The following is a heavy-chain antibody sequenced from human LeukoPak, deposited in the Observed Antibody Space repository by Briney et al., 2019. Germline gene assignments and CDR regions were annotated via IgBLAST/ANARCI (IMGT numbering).Heavy chain of an antibody. Sequence: PGGSLRLSCAASGFTFSSYGMHWVRQAPGKGLEWVAVIWYDGSNKYYADSVKGRYTISRDNSKNTLFLQMNSLRAEDTAVYYCASSVVVTASFDYWGQGTLVTVSS. D-gene: IGHD2-21*02. CDR2: IWYDGSNK. V-gene: IGHV3-33*01. J-gene: IGHJ4*02. CDR3: ASSVVVTASFDY. CDR1: GFTFSSYG.